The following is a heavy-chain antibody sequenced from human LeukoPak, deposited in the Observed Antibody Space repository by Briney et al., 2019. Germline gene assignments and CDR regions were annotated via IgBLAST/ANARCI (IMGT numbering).Heavy chain of an antibody. CDR2: ISGSGSST. D-gene: IGHD5-18*01. V-gene: IGHV3-23*01. CDR1: GFTFRSYA. CDR3: AKGDTAMVTGFDY. Sequence: GGSLRLSCAASGFTFRSYAMIGVRQSPGKGLEGVSGISGSGSSTYSEDSGKGRFTISRDNSRNPLYLQMNSLRAEDTAVYYCAKGDTAMVTGFDYWGQGTLVTVSS. J-gene: IGHJ4*02.